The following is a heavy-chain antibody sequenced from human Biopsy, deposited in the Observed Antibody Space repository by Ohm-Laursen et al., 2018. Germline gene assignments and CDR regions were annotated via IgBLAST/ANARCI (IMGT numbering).Heavy chain of an antibody. CDR3: ARIFLVGVTPGYGMDV. Sequence: SLRLSCTAPGFTFSTYTMTWVRQAPGKGLEWVSSISSSGNFMYYTDSVKGRFTISRDNAKNSLYLQMNSLRAEDTALYYCARIFLVGVTPGYGMDVWGQGATVTVSS. V-gene: IGHV3-21*01. D-gene: IGHD1-26*01. CDR2: ISSSGNFM. CDR1: GFTFSTYT. J-gene: IGHJ6*02.